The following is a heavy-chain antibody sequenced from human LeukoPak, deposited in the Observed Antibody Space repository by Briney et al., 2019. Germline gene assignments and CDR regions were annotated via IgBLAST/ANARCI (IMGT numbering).Heavy chain of an antibody. V-gene: IGHV3-7*01. J-gene: IGHJ3*02. CDR1: GFTFSNAW. D-gene: IGHD6-25*01. CDR3: ARSLAARFDI. CDR2: IKQYGSEK. Sequence: GGALRLSCAASGFTFSNAWMSWVRQAPGKGLEWVANIKQYGSEKYYVDSVKGRFTISRDDAKNSLYLQMNSLRAEDTAVYYCARSLAARFDIWGQGTMVTVSS.